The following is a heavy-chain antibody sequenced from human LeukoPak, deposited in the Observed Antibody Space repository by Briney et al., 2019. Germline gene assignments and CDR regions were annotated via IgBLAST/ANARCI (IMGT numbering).Heavy chain of an antibody. Sequence: GGSLRLSCTASGFTFSSYAMHWVRQAPGKGLEWVAVISYDGSNKYYADSVKGRFTISRDNSKSTLCLQMNSLRAEDTAVYYCAKQLGYCSDGSCYFPYWGQGTLVTVSS. V-gene: IGHV3-30-3*02. CDR2: ISYDGSNK. D-gene: IGHD2-15*01. CDR3: AKQLGYCSDGSCYFPY. CDR1: GFTFSSYA. J-gene: IGHJ4*02.